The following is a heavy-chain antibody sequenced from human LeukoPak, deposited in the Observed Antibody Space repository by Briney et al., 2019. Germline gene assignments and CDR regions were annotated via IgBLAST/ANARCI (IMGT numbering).Heavy chain of an antibody. CDR1: GFTFSSYA. J-gene: IGHJ6*02. D-gene: IGHD1-26*01. CDR2: LSGNAGRP. Sequence: GGSLRLSCAASGFTFSSYAMSWVRQAPGKGLEWVSSLSGNAGRPYYADSVKGRFTISRDNSKNTLYLQMNSLRAEDTAVYYCAKDHRDSGNYYYYYGLDVWGQGTMVTVSS. CDR3: AKDHRDSGNYYYYYGLDV. V-gene: IGHV3-23*01.